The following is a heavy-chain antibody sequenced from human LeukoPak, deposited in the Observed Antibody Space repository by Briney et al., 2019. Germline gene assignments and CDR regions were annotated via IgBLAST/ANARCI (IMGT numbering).Heavy chain of an antibody. Sequence: SETLSLTCTVSGGSVSSGSYYWSWIRQPPGKGLEWIGYIYYSGSTNYNPSLKSRVTISVDTSKNRFSLKLSSVTAADTAVYYCAREYSGYDDDAFDIWGQGTMVTVS. CDR2: IYYSGST. J-gene: IGHJ3*02. D-gene: IGHD5-12*01. CDR1: GGSVSSGSYY. V-gene: IGHV4-61*01. CDR3: AREYSGYDDDAFDI.